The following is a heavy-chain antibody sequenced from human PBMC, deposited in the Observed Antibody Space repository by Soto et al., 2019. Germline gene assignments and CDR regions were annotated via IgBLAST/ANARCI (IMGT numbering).Heavy chain of an antibody. Sequence: WETLSLTCTVSGGSISSYFYIWVRQPPGKGLQWIGSVYYTGTTDYNPSLKSRVNISVDTSKTQFSLNLRSVTAADTAVYYCARDLAAVPRAFDYWGRGTLVTVSS. D-gene: IGHD6-13*01. J-gene: IGHJ4*02. CDR2: VYYTGTT. CDR1: GGSISSYF. V-gene: IGHV4-59*01. CDR3: ARDLAAVPRAFDY.